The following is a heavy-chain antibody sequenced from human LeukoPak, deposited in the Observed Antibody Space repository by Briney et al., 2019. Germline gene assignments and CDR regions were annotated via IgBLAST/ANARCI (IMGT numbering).Heavy chain of an antibody. D-gene: IGHD3-10*01. Sequence: PGRSLRLSCAASGFTFSNYGMHWVRQAPGKGLEWVAVISTSGGDKYYADSLKGRFTISRDNSKNALFLQMNSLRDEDTGVYYCAKDHFGSGTTMDVWGQGTTVSVSS. V-gene: IGHV3-30*18. CDR2: ISTSGGDK. CDR1: GFTFSNYG. J-gene: IGHJ6*02. CDR3: AKDHFGSGTTMDV.